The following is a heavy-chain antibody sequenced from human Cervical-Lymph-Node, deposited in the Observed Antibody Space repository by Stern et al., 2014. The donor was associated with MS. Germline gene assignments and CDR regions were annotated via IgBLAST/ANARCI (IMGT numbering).Heavy chain of an antibody. V-gene: IGHV5-51*01. CDR1: GYRFTSYW. CDR2: NYARDPDT. Sequence: VQLVESGAEVKKPGESLKISCKGSGYRFTSYWIGWVRPMPGKGLGWMGFNYARDPDTRYSPSFQGRGPISDDKSISTAYLQWSSLKASDTAMYYCARHCGFRPGCIDYWGQGTLVTVSS. D-gene: IGHD2-21*01. CDR3: ARHCGFRPGCIDY. J-gene: IGHJ4*02.